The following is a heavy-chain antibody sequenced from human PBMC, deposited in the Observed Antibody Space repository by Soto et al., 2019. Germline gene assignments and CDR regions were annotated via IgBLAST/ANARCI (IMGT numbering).Heavy chain of an antibody. CDR1: GFIFSSFG. CDR2: IWYDGSNT. Sequence: GGSMRLSCAASGFIFSSFGMHWVRQAPGKGLEWVAHIWYDGSNTYYADSVKGRFTISRDNSRNTVYLQMNSLRAEDTAVYHCVRDLLGSGGHFDYWGQGTPGTVSS. D-gene: IGHD7-27*01. J-gene: IGHJ4*02. CDR3: VRDLLGSGGHFDY. V-gene: IGHV3-33*01.